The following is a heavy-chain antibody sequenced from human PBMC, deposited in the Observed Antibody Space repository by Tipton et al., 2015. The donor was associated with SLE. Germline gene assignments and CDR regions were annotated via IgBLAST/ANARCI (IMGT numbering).Heavy chain of an antibody. CDR1: GFTFSGYW. CDR2: IKQDGSEK. D-gene: IGHD5-12*01. J-gene: IGHJ4*02. CDR3: ARLSGFDSLFDY. Sequence: SLRLSCAASGFTFSGYWMTWVRQAPGKGLEWVANIKQDGSEKYYVESVKGRFTISRDNAKTSLYLQMNSLRADDTGVYYCARLSGFDSLFDYWGQGILVTVSS. V-gene: IGHV3-7*01.